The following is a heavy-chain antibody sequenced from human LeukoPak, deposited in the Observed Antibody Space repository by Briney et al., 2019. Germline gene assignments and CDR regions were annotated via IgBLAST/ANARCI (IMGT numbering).Heavy chain of an antibody. V-gene: IGHV1-46*01. J-gene: IGHJ4*02. CDR1: GYTFTSYG. CDR3: ARDLLTHPDY. CDR2: INPSGGST. Sequence: ASVKVSCKASGYTFTSYGISWVRQAPGQGLEWTGIINPSGGSTSYAQKFQGRATMTRDTSTSTVYMELSSLRSEDTAVYYCARDLLTHPDYWGQGTLDTVSS. D-gene: IGHD2-21*01.